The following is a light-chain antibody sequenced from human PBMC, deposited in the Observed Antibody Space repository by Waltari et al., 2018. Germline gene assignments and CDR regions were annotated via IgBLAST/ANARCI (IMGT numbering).Light chain of an antibody. CDR1: SIAVGNYHR. J-gene: IGLJ2*01. V-gene: IGLV2-23*02. CDR2: AVS. CDR3: SSYAGSSKGV. Sequence: QSALTQPASVSGSPGQSITIPCPGTSIAVGNYHRDSWYQQHPGKAPKLLIYAVSKRPSGVSDRFSGSKSGDMASLTISGLQPEDEAEYFCSSYAGSSKGVFGGGTKVTVL.